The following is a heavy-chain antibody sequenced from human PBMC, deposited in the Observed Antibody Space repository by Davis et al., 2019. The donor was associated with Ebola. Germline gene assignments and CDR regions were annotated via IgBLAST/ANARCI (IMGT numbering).Heavy chain of an antibody. CDR1: GGTFSSYA. D-gene: IGHD3-16*02. CDR3: ARDLGGVIVKGDAFDI. Sequence: AASVKVSCKASGGTFSSYAIHWVRQAPGQGLEWMGGIIPIFGTANYAQKFQGRVTITADKSTSTAYMELSSLRSEDTAVYYCARDLGGVIVKGDAFDIWGQGAMVTVSS. V-gene: IGHV1-69*06. J-gene: IGHJ3*02. CDR2: IIPIFGTA.